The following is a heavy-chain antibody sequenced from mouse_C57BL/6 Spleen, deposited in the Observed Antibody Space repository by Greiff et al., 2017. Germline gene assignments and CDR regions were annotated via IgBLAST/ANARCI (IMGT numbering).Heavy chain of an antibody. Sequence: QVQLQQSGAELVRPGTSVKVSCKASGYAFTNYLIEWVKQRPGQGLEWIGVINPGSGGTNYNEKFKGNATLTADKSSSTAYMQLSSLTSEDSAVYFCARYSSYAMDYWGQGTSVTVSS. V-gene: IGHV1-54*01. J-gene: IGHJ4*01. D-gene: IGHD2-12*01. CDR3: ARYSSYAMDY. CDR2: INPGSGGT. CDR1: GYAFTNYL.